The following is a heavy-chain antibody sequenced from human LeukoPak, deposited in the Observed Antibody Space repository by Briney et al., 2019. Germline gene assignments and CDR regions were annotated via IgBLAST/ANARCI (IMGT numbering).Heavy chain of an antibody. CDR1: GFTVSSNY. Sequence: GGSLRLSCAASGFTVSSNYMSWVRQAPGKGLEWVSVIYSGGTTYYADSVKGRFTISRDNSKNTLYLQMNSLRAEDTAVYYCARDREDYYDSSGHFGYWGQGTLVTVSS. V-gene: IGHV3-66*01. CDR3: ARDREDYYDSSGHFGY. J-gene: IGHJ4*02. CDR2: IYSGGTT. D-gene: IGHD3-22*01.